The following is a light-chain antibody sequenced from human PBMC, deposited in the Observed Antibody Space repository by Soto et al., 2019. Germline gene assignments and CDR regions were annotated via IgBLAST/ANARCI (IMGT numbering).Light chain of an antibody. CDR3: QQYKSYPWT. V-gene: IGKV1-5*03. Sequence: DIQMTQSPSTLSASVGDRVTITCRASQSISSWLAWYQQKPGKAPKLLIYETSSLESGVPSRFSGSGSGTEFTLTISSLQPDDFTTYYCQQYKSYPWTFGQGTKVDIK. CDR1: QSISSW. CDR2: ETS. J-gene: IGKJ1*01.